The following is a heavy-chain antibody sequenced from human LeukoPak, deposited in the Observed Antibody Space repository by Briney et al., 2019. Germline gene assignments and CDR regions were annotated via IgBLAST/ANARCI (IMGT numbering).Heavy chain of an antibody. D-gene: IGHD1-26*01. CDR2: INTNTGNP. CDR1: GYTFTGYY. Sequence: ASVKVSCKASGYTFTGYYMHWVRQAPGQGLEWMGWINTNTGNPTYAQGFTGRFVFSLDTSVSTAYLQISSLKAEDTAVYYCARSLNPTNYYYYYMDVWGKGTTVTVSS. CDR3: ARSLNPTNYYYYYMDV. V-gene: IGHV7-4-1*02. J-gene: IGHJ6*03.